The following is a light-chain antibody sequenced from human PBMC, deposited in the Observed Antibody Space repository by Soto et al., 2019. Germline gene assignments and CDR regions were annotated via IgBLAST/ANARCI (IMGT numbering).Light chain of an antibody. Sequence: QSALTQPPSASGSPGQSVTISCTGTSSDVGGYNYVSWYQQHPGKAPKLMIYEVSKWPSGVPDRFSGSKSGNTASLTVSGLQAEDEADYYCSSFAASNTVVFGGGTKVTVL. V-gene: IGLV2-8*01. CDR3: SSFAASNTVV. J-gene: IGLJ2*01. CDR2: EVS. CDR1: SSDVGGYNY.